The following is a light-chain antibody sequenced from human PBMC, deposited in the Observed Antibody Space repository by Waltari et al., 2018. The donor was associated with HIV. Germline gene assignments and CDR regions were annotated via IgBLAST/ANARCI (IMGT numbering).Light chain of an antibody. V-gene: IGKV4-1*01. CDR2: WAS. CDR1: QSVLNSSSNKNS. Sequence: DIVMTQSPDSLAVSLGERATINCKSSQSVLNSSSNKNSLAWYQHKSGQPPNLLIYWASTRESGVPERFSGSGSGTDFTLTISSLQAADVAVYYCQQHYTSPYTFGQGTKLEIK. CDR3: QQHYTSPYT. J-gene: IGKJ2*01.